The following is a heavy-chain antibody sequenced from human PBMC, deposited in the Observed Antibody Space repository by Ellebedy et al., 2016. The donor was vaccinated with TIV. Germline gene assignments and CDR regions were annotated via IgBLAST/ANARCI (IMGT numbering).Heavy chain of an antibody. V-gene: IGHV4-59*01. CDR2: MYYSGST. CDR3: ARGFNWFDP. J-gene: IGHJ5*02. Sequence: MPSETLSLTCTVSGGSISSFYWSWIRQPPGKGLEWIGCMYYSGSTNYNPSLKSRLTMSIDTSENQFSLKLTSVTAADTAVYYCARGFNWFDPWGQGTLVTVSS. CDR1: GGSISSFY.